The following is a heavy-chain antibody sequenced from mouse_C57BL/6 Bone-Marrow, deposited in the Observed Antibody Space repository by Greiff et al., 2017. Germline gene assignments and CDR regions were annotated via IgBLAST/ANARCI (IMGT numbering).Heavy chain of an antibody. CDR3: ARRATVGATGAWFAY. CDR2: IYPRSGNT. CDR1: GYTFTSYG. V-gene: IGHV1-81*01. J-gene: IGHJ3*01. D-gene: IGHD1-1*01. Sequence: VQLQQSGAELARPGASVKLSCKASGYTFTSYGISWVKQRTGQGLEWIGEIYPRSGNTYYNEKFKGKATLTADKSSSTAYMELRSLTSEDSAVYFCARRATVGATGAWFAYWGQGTLVTVSA.